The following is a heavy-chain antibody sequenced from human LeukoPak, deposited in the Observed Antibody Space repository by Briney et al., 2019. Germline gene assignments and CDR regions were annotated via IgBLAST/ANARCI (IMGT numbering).Heavy chain of an antibody. V-gene: IGHV3-33*01. CDR2: IWNDGNRK. CDR3: ARDSITTIPGVDACDI. D-gene: IGHD3-10*01. CDR1: GFTFSNYG. Sequence: AGSLRLSCAASGFTFSNYGMHWVRQAPGKGLDWVALIWNDGNRKEYADSVKGRFTISKDNSKNTLSLQMDSLRVEDTAVYYCARDSITTIPGVDACDIWGQGTLVTVSS. J-gene: IGHJ3*02.